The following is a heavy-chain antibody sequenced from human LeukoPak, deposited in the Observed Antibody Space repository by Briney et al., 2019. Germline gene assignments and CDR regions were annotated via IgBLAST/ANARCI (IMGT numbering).Heavy chain of an antibody. Sequence: GGSLRLSCSASGFTFSSFAMHWVRQAPGKGLEYVAAISRNGGSTYYADSVKSRFTISRDHSKNTLYLQMSSLRAEDTAVYLCVKDLRSDFMGVLSRYLSYWGQGTLVTVSS. D-gene: IGHD2/OR15-2a*01. CDR1: GFTFSSFA. J-gene: IGHJ4*02. V-gene: IGHV3-64D*09. CDR2: ISRNGGST. CDR3: VKDLRSDFMGVLSRYLSY.